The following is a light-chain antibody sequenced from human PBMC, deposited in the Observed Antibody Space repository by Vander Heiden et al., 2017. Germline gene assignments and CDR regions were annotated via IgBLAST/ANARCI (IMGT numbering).Light chain of an antibody. V-gene: IGLV3-21*02. CDR3: QVWERSSDLVV. J-gene: IGLJ2*01. CDR2: DDS. Sequence: YVLTQPPSVSVAPGQTARITCGGNNIGRKSVHWYQQKQGQAPVLVVYDDSDRTSGIPERFSCSNSGNTATPTISRVEAGDEADYDCQVWERSSDLVVFGGGTKLTVL. CDR1: NIGRKS.